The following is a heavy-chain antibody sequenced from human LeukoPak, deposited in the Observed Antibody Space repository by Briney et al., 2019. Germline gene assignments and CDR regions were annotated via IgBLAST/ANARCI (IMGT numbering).Heavy chain of an antibody. CDR3: ARTQWLLHSSDP. D-gene: IGHD3-22*01. CDR2: IYHSGNT. Sequence: TSETLSLTCTVSGVSVSSGSCFWSWIRQPPGKGLEWIGYIYHSGNTNYNPSLKSRVTISVDTSKNQFSLKLSSVTAADTAVYYCARTQWLLHSSDPWGQGTLVTVSS. J-gene: IGHJ5*02. CDR1: GVSVSSGSCF. V-gene: IGHV4-61*01.